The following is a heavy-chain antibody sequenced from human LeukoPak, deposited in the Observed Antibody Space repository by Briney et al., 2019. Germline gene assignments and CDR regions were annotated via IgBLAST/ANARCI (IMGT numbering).Heavy chain of an antibody. V-gene: IGHV4-4*07. Sequence: KTSETLSLTCTVSGVSVSSFYWTWIRQPAGKGLEWIGRIYATGITNFSPSLKSRVTMSIDTSKNQFSLKLGSVTASDTAVYYCARDDYDDSTRGLDYWGQGTLVSVSS. CDR2: IYATGIT. J-gene: IGHJ4*02. D-gene: IGHD4-17*01. CDR1: GVSVSSFY. CDR3: ARDDYDDSTRGLDY.